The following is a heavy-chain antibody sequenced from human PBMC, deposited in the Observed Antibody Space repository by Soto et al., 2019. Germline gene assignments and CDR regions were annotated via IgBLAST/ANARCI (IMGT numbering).Heavy chain of an antibody. J-gene: IGHJ4*02. Sequence: WTWIRQPPGKGLEWIGLIYYSGSTKYNPSLRSRVTISVDTSKNQFSLKLSSVTAADTAVYYCARDESSSWYNFWGQGTLVTVSS. V-gene: IGHV4-59*01. CDR2: IYYSGST. D-gene: IGHD6-13*01. CDR3: ARDESSSWYNF.